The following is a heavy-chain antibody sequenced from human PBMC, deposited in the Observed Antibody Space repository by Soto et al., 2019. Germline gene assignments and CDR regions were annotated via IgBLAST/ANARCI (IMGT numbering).Heavy chain of an antibody. D-gene: IGHD3-16*01. CDR3: ARDIGFDYVN. Sequence: GGSLRLSCAVSGFNVMSYWMIWVRQAPGKGLEWVASIKEDGSEIYYLHSVRGRFSISRDSAGNALHLTMNYLSAEDTGLYFCARDIGFDYVNWGQGTLVTVSS. V-gene: IGHV3-7*01. CDR2: IKEDGSEI. J-gene: IGHJ4*02. CDR1: GFNVMSYW.